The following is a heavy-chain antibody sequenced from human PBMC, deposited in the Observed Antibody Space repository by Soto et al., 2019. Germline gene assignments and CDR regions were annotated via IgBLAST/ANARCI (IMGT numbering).Heavy chain of an antibody. CDR1: GDSISKYY. CDR3: ARGWFWSGSFNWFDP. D-gene: IGHD3-3*01. CDR2: IYYSESPSY. Sequence: SSETLSLTCTVSGDSISKYYWSWIRQPPGKGLEWIGYIYYSESPSYSETTSYNPSLKSRVTISVDTANNQFSLRLTSVTAADTAVYYCARGWFWSGSFNWFDPWGQGTLVTVSS. V-gene: IGHV4-59*05. J-gene: IGHJ5*02.